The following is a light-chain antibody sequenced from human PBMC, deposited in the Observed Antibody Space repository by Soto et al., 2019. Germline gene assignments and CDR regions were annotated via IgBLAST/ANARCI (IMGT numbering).Light chain of an antibody. V-gene: IGKV4-1*01. Sequence: DIVMTQSPDSLAVSLGERATINCKSSQSVLYSSNNKNYLAWYQQTPGQPPKLLIYWASTRESGVPDRFSGSGSRTDFSIISSSLPPEDAAVYSGQEYYSSPLTFGGGTKVYIK. CDR1: QSVLYSSNNKNY. CDR2: WAS. J-gene: IGKJ4*01. CDR3: QEYYSSPLT.